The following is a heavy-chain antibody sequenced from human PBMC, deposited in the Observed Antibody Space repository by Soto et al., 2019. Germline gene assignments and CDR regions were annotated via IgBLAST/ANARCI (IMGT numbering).Heavy chain of an antibody. J-gene: IGHJ6*02. CDR1: GGSISSYY. CDR3: ARVADPGVRGGSAYGMDV. Sequence: SETLCLTCTVSGGSISSYYWSWIRQPAGKGLEWIGRIYTSGSTNYNPSLKSRVTMSVDTSKNQFSLKLSSVTAADTAVYYCARVADPGVRGGSAYGMDVWGQGATATVS. D-gene: IGHD3-10*01. CDR2: IYTSGST. V-gene: IGHV4-4*07.